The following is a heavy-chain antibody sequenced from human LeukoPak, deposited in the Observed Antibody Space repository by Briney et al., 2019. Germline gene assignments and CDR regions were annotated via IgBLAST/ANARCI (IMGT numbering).Heavy chain of an antibody. J-gene: IGHJ4*02. V-gene: IGHV3-11*04. D-gene: IGHD3-22*01. CDR1: GFTFSDYY. CDR3: ARGYDSSGYYYGVANY. CDR2: ISSSGSSI. Sequence: GGSLRLSCAASGFTFSDYYMSWIRQAPVKGLEWVSDISSSGSSIYYADSVKGRFTISRDNAKKSLYLQMNSLRAEDTAVYYCARGYDSSGYYYGVANYWGQGTLVTVSS.